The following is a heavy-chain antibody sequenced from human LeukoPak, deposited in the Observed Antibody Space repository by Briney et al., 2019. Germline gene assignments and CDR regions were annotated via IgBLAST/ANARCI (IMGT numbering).Heavy chain of an antibody. CDR2: ISSGSGVI. CDR3: ARVGGGSSLIDY. D-gene: IGHD2-15*01. J-gene: IGHJ4*02. CDR1: AFTFSSYS. V-gene: IGHV3-21*01. Sequence: GGSLRFSCAASAFTFSSYSMNWVRQAPGRGLEWVSSISSGSGVIFYADSVKGRFTISRDNAKSSLYLQMNSLRAEDTAVYYCARVGGGSSLIDYWGQGTLVSVSS.